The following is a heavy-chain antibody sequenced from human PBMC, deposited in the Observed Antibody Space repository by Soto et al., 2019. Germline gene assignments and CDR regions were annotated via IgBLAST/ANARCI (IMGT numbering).Heavy chain of an antibody. V-gene: IGHV3-7*03. J-gene: IGHJ6*02. Sequence: EVQLVESGGGLVQPGGSLRLSCAASGFSISNFWMSWVRQAPGKGLEWVANIKQDGSEKYYVDSVKGRFTISRDNAKNSLYLQMNSLRAEDTAFYYCAKDCIAVAGFNGMDVWGQGTTVTVSS. D-gene: IGHD6-19*01. CDR2: IKQDGSEK. CDR1: GFSISNFW. CDR3: AKDCIAVAGFNGMDV.